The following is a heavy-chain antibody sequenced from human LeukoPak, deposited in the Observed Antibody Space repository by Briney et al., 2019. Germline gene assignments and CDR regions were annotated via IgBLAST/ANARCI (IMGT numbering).Heavy chain of an antibody. J-gene: IGHJ5*02. V-gene: IGHV1-69*08. D-gene: IGHD1-26*01. Sequence: SVKVSCRSSGGTFNTHIFNWVRQAPGQGLEWMGRITPVIGTAKYAQRFQARVTITADRSTSTAYLELSGLTYDDTAVYYCTRVTLRGSKYNWFDPWGQGTHVSVFS. CDR2: ITPVIGTA. CDR1: GGTFNTHI. CDR3: TRVTLRGSKYNWFDP.